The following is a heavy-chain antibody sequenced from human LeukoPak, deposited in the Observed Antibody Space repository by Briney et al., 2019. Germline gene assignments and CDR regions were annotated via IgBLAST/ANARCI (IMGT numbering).Heavy chain of an antibody. J-gene: IGHJ6*03. D-gene: IGHD7-27*01. CDR2: ISAYNGNT. CDR1: GYTFTSYG. V-gene: IGHV1-18*01. Sequence: ASVKVSCKASGYTFTSYGISWVRQAPGQGLEWMGWISAYNGNTNFAQKFQDRVTMTTDTSTSTAYMELRSLRSDDTAVYYCARAEKPNWGNYYYYCMDVWGKGTTVTVSS. CDR3: ARAEKPNWGNYYYYCMDV.